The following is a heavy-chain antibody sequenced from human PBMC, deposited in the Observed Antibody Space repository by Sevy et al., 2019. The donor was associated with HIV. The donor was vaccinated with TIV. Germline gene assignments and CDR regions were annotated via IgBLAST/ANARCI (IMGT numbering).Heavy chain of an antibody. Sequence: GGSLRLSCAASGFTFSNYWMSWVRQAPGKGLEWVANIKQDGTDKYYVDSVKGRFTISRDNSKNTLYLQMNSLRAEDTAVYYCAREPTDDFWSGYEYYYYGMDVWGQGTTVTVSS. D-gene: IGHD3-3*01. CDR3: AREPTDDFWSGYEYYYYGMDV. CDR1: GFTFSNYW. CDR2: IKQDGTDK. V-gene: IGHV3-7*01. J-gene: IGHJ6*02.